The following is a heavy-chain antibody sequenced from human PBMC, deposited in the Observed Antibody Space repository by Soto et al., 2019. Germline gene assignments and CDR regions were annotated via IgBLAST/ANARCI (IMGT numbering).Heavy chain of an antibody. CDR2: IYYSGST. J-gene: IGHJ4*02. CDR3: ARGVSPTKKYYFDY. V-gene: IGHV4-31*03. D-gene: IGHD2-8*01. Sequence: SETLSLTCTVSGGSISSGGYYWSWIRQHPGKGLEWIGYIYYSGSTYYNPSLKSRVTISVDTSKNQFSLKLSSVTAADTAVYYCARGVSPTKKYYFDYWGQGTLVTVSS. CDR1: GGSISSGGYY.